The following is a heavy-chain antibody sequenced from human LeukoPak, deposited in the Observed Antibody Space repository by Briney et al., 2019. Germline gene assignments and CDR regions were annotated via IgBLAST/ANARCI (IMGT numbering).Heavy chain of an antibody. CDR2: INPYSGGT. J-gene: IGHJ4*02. D-gene: IGHD6-19*01. CDR1: GYTFTDYY. V-gene: IGHV1-2*06. Sequence: ASVKVSCKASGYTFTDYYMHWVRQAPGQGLEWMGRINPYSGGTNYAQKFQGRVTMTRDTSISTAYMELRRLKSDDTAVYYCARDYSSGWYVYWGQGTLVTVSS. CDR3: ARDYSSGWYVY.